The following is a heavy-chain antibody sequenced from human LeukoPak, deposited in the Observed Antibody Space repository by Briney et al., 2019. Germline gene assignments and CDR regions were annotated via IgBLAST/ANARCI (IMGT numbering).Heavy chain of an antibody. V-gene: IGHV1-18*01. Sequence: ASVKVSCKASGYTFTYYAITWVRQAPGQGLEWMGWTSTYNDGENCAQSLQGRITMTTDTSTNTSYMELSSLRSDDTAVYYCGAGHPRVDYWGQGTLVTVSS. CDR2: TSTYNDGE. CDR3: GAGHPRVDY. CDR1: GYTFTYYA. J-gene: IGHJ4*02.